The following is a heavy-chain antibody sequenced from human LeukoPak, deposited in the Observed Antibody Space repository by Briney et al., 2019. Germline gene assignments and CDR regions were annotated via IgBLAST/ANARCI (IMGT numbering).Heavy chain of an antibody. Sequence: SQTLSLTCTVPGGSISSYYWSWIRQPPGKGLEWIGYIYTSGSTNYNPSLKSRVTISVDTSKNQFSLKLSSVTAADTAVYYCARHVGYCSSTSCYSNWFDPWGQGTLVTVSS. CDR3: ARHVGYCSSTSCYSNWFDP. CDR2: IYTSGST. J-gene: IGHJ5*02. D-gene: IGHD2-2*01. V-gene: IGHV4-4*09. CDR1: GGSISSYY.